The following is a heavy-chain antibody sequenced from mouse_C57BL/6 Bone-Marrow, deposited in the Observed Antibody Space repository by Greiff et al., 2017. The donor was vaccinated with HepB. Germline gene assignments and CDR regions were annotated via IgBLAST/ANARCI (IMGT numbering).Heavy chain of an antibody. CDR2: ISYSGST. J-gene: IGHJ1*03. CDR3: AREGITTVVATDWYFDV. Sequence: EVHLVESGPGMVKPSQSLSLTCTVTGYSITSGYDWHWIRHFPGNKLEWMGYISYSGSTNYNPSLKSRISITHDTSKNHFFLKLNSVTTEDTATYYCAREGITTVVATDWYFDVWGTGTTVTVSS. V-gene: IGHV3-1*01. D-gene: IGHD1-1*01. CDR1: GYSITSGYD.